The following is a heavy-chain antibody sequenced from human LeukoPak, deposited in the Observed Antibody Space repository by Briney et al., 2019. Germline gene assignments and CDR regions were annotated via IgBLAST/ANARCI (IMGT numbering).Heavy chain of an antibody. CDR2: MNPNSGNT. Sequence: ASVKVSCKASGYTFTSYDINWVRQATGQGLEWMGWMNPNSGNTGYAQKFQGRVTMTRDTSISTAYMELSSLRSEDTAVYYCARARSIEGATTAPGYWGQGTLVTVSS. CDR1: GYTFTSYD. V-gene: IGHV1-8*01. D-gene: IGHD1-26*01. CDR3: ARARSIEGATTAPGY. J-gene: IGHJ4*02.